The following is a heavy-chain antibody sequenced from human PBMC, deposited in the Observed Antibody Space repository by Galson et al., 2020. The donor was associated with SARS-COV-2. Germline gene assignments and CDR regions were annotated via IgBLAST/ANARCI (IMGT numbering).Heavy chain of an antibody. CDR1: GGSISSAGYY. Sequence: SETLSLTCTVSGGSISSAGYYWSWIRPHPGKGLEWIGYIYYSGSTYYNPSLKSRVTISVDTSKNQFSLKLSSVTAADTAVYYCARDRCSGGSCYSYDAFDIWGQGTMVTVSS. D-gene: IGHD2-15*01. CDR2: IYYSGST. CDR3: ARDRCSGGSCYSYDAFDI. V-gene: IGHV4-31*03. J-gene: IGHJ3*02.